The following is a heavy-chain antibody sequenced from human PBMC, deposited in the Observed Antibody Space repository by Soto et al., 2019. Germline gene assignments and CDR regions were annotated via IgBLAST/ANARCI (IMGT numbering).Heavy chain of an antibody. CDR2: ISAYNGNT. D-gene: IGHD3-3*01. V-gene: IGHV1-18*01. J-gene: IGHJ5*02. CDR1: GYTFTSYG. Sequence: AASVKVSFKASGYTFTSYGISWVRQAPGQGLEWMGWISAYNGNTNYAQKLQGRVTMTTDTSTSTAYMELRSLRSDDTAVYYCARVEMYDFWSGYKVDPWGQGTLVTVSS. CDR3: ARVEMYDFWSGYKVDP.